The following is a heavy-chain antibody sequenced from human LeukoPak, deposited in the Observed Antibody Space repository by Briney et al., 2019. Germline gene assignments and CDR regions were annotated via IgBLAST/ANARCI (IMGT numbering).Heavy chain of an antibody. J-gene: IGHJ4*02. CDR1: GVTVSNNY. CDR3: ARNKRSGGWYTHIDY. CDR2: IYSADSA. Sequence: GGSLRLSCAASGVTVSNNYMSWVRQAPGKGLEWVSIIYSADSAYYADSVKGRFIISRDNSKNTLYLQMNSLRAEDTAMYYCARNKRSGGWYTHIDYWGQGTLVTVSS. V-gene: IGHV3-53*01. D-gene: IGHD6-19*01.